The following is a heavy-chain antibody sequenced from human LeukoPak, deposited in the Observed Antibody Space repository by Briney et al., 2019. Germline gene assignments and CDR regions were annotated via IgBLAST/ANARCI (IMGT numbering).Heavy chain of an antibody. J-gene: IGHJ4*02. Sequence: GGSLRLSCAASGFTVSSNYMSWVRQAPGKGLEWVSVIYSGGSTYYADSVKGRFTISRDNSKNTLYLQMNSLGAEDTAVYYCARERGTDYDSSGYMDYWGQGTLVTVSS. CDR2: IYSGGST. D-gene: IGHD3-22*01. CDR3: ARERGTDYDSSGYMDY. V-gene: IGHV3-53*01. CDR1: GFTVSSNY.